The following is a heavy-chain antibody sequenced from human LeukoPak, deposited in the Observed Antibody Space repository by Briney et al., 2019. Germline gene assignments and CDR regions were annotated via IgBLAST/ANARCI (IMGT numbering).Heavy chain of an antibody. J-gene: IGHJ6*03. D-gene: IGHD5-18*01. V-gene: IGHV3-30*18. CDR3: AKADTAMSNYYYYYMDV. Sequence: PGGSLRLSCAASGFTFSSYGMHWVRQAPGKGLEWVAVISYDGSNKYYADSVKGRFTISRDNSKNTLYLQMNSLRAEDTAVYYCAKADTAMSNYYYYYMDVWGKGTTVTVSS. CDR2: ISYDGSNK. CDR1: GFTFSSYG.